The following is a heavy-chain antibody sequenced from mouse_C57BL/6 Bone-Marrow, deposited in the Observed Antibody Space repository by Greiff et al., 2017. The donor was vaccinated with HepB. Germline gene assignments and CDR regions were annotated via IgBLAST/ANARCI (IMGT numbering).Heavy chain of an antibody. CDR2: IYPGDGDT. CDR3: ARTLGYYGSGYYFDY. CDR1: GYAFSSSW. Sequence: VQLQQSGPELVKPGASVKISCKASGYAFSSSWMNWVKQRPGKGLEWIGRIYPGDGDTNYNGKFKGKATLTADKSSSTAYMQLSSLTSEDSAVYFFARTLGYYGSGYYFDYWGQGTTLTVSS. V-gene: IGHV1-82*01. D-gene: IGHD1-1*01. J-gene: IGHJ2*01.